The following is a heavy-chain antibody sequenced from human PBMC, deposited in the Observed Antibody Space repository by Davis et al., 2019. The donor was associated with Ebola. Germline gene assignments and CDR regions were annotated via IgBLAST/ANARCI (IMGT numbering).Heavy chain of an antibody. D-gene: IGHD2-2*01. V-gene: IGHV4-59*01. CDR2: IYYSGST. J-gene: IGHJ5*02. CDR1: GGSISSYY. CDR3: AREGYCSSTSCYRRWFDP. Sequence: PSETLSLTCTVSGGSISSYYWSWIRQPPGKGLEWIGYIYYSGSTNYNPSLKSRVTISVDTSKNQFSLKLSSVTAADTAVYYCAREGYCSSTSCYRRWFDPWGQGTLVTVSS.